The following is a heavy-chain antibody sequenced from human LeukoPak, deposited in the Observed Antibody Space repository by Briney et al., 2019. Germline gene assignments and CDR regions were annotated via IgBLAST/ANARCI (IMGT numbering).Heavy chain of an antibody. Sequence: PGGSLRLSCAASGLTFSSYAMSWVRQAPGKGLEWVSAISGSGGSTYYADSVKGRFTISRDNSKNTLYLQMNSLRAEDTAVYYCARSHGDYDNVPNGSWGQGTLVTVSS. CDR1: GLTFSSYA. D-gene: IGHD4-17*01. CDR3: ARSHGDYDNVPNGS. CDR2: ISGSGGST. J-gene: IGHJ5*02. V-gene: IGHV3-23*01.